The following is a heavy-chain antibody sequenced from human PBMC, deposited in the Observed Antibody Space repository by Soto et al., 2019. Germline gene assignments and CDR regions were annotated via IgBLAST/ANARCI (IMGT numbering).Heavy chain of an antibody. CDR2: IYYSGGT. D-gene: IGHD4-17*01. V-gene: IGHV4-59*01. CDR3: ARVFSGPRGETGPDYGDFLFDY. J-gene: IGHJ4*02. CDR1: GGSISSYY. Sequence: SETLSLTCTVSGGSISSYYWSWIRQPPGKGLEWIGYIYYSGGTNYNPSLKSRVTIPVDTSKNQFSLKLSSVTAADTAVYYCARVFSGPRGETGPDYGDFLFDYWGQGTLVTVSS.